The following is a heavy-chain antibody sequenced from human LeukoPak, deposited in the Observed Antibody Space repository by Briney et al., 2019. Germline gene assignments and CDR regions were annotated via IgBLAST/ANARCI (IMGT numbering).Heavy chain of an antibody. CDR2: IYYSGST. V-gene: IGHV4-31*03. D-gene: IGHD3-22*01. J-gene: IGHJ3*02. Sequence: PSETLSHTCTVSGGSISSGGYYWSWIRQHPGKGLEWIGYIYYSGSTYYNPSLKSRVTISVDTSKNQFSLKLSSVTAADTAVYYCAREYYYDSSGYGIWGQGTMVTVSS. CDR1: GGSISSGGYY. CDR3: AREYYYDSSGYGI.